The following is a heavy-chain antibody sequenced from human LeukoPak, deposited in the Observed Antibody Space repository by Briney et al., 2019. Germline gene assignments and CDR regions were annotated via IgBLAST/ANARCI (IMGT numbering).Heavy chain of an antibody. D-gene: IGHD6-13*01. CDR3: ASNIAAANTDAFDI. V-gene: IGHV1-8*01. CDR1: GYTFTSYD. CDR2: MNPNSGNT. Sequence: ASVKVSCKASGYTFTSYDINWVRQATGQGLEWMGWMNPNSGNTGYSQKFQGRVTITRDTSASTAYMELSSLRSEDTAVYYCASNIAAANTDAFDIWGQGTMVTVSS. J-gene: IGHJ3*02.